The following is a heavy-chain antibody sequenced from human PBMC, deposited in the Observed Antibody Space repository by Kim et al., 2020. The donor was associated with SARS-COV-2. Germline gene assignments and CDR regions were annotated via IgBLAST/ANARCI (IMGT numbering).Heavy chain of an antibody. Sequence: YEQAVKGRITINPDTSKNQFSLRLNSVTPEDTAVYYCARDRQRAGTGVDYWGQGTLVTVSS. V-gene: IGHV6-1*01. J-gene: IGHJ4*02. CDR3: ARDRQRAGTGVDY. D-gene: IGHD6-19*01.